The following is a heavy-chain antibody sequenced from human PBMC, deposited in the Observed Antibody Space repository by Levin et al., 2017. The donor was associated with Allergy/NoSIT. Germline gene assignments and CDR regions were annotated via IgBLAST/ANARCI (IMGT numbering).Heavy chain of an antibody. V-gene: IGHV4-61*01. CDR2: IYYRGNT. CDR3: ASIRNYGHYYYCMDV. J-gene: IGHJ6*03. D-gene: IGHD4-11*01. CDR1: GASVNSGSYY. Sequence: GSLRLSCTVSGASVNSGSYYWTWIRQPPGKGLEWFGHIYYRGNTNYNPSLRTPVTISVDTSQNQFSLKLSSVTAADTAAVYCASIRNYGHYYYCMDVWGKGTTVTVSS.